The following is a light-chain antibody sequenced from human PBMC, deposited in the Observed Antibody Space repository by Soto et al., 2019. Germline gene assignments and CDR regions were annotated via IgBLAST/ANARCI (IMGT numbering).Light chain of an antibody. V-gene: IGLV2-23*02. Sequence: QSALTQPASVSGSPGQSITLSCTGTSSDVGSYNLVSWYQQHPGKAPKLMIYEVSKRPSGVSNRFSGSKSGNTASLTISGLQAEDEADYYCCSYAGSSLVFGTGTKLTVL. CDR1: SSDVGSYNL. CDR3: CSYAGSSLV. CDR2: EVS. J-gene: IGLJ1*01.